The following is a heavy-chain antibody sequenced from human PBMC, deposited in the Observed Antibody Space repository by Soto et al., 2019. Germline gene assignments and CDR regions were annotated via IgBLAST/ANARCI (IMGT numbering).Heavy chain of an antibody. V-gene: IGHV1-18*01. D-gene: IGHD3-22*01. Sequence: ASVKVSCKASGYTFSSYAISWVRQAPGQGLEWLGWISPYNDDTKYAQKLQGRVFMTTDTPTKTAHLDLRSLRSDDTAVYYCARGGYYDSSGSRDYHYYGMDVWGQGTMVTVSS. CDR1: GYTFSSYA. CDR3: ARGGYYDSSGSRDYHYYGMDV. CDR2: ISPYNDDT. J-gene: IGHJ6*02.